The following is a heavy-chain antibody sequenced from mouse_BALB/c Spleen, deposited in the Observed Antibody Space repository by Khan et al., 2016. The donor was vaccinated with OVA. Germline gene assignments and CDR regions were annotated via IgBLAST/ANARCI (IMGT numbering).Heavy chain of an antibody. CDR2: ISYSGRT. D-gene: IGHD1-1*01. CDR1: GYSITSDYA. CDR3: ARAVTITTVVATDFDY. J-gene: IGHJ2*01. V-gene: IGHV3-2*02. Sequence: EVQLQESGPGLVKPSQSLSLTCTVTGYSITSDYAWNWIRQFPGNKLEWMGYISYSGRTRYNPSLKSRISITRDTSKNQFFLQLTSVTTEDTATYYCARAVTITTVVATDFDYWGQGTTLTVSS.